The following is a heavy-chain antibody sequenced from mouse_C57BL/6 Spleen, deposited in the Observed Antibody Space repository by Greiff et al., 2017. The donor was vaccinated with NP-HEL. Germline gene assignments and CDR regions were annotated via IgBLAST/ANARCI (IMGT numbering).Heavy chain of an antibody. CDR1: GFTFSDYG. CDR2: ISSGSSTI. Sequence: EVKLMESGGGLVKPGGSLKLSCAASGFTFSDYGMHWVRQAPEKGLEWVAYISSGSSTIYYADTVKGRFTISSDNAKNNLFLQMTSLRSEDTAMYYCARMDGYDGYAMDYWGQGTSVTVSS. D-gene: IGHD2-2*01. V-gene: IGHV5-17*01. CDR3: ARMDGYDGYAMDY. J-gene: IGHJ4*01.